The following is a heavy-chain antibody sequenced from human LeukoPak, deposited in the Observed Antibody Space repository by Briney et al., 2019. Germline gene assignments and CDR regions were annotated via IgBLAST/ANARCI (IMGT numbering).Heavy chain of an antibody. CDR2: IKSKTDGGTT. J-gene: IGHJ6*03. CDR3: TTVVEAMENYYYYYMDV. Sequence: GGSLRLSCAASGFTFSNAWMSWVRQAPGKGLEWVGRIKSKTDGGTTDYAAPVKGRFTISRDDSKNTLYLQMNSLKTEDTAVYYCTTVVEAMENYYYYYMDVWGRGTTVTISS. V-gene: IGHV3-15*01. D-gene: IGHD5-18*01. CDR1: GFTFSNAW.